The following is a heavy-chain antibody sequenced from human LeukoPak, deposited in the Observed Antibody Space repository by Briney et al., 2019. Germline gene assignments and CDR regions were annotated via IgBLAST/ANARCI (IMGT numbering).Heavy chain of an antibody. CDR3: ASYCSTTSCPFDY. V-gene: IGHV4-59*12. CDR1: GGSISSYY. Sequence: SKTLSLTWTVAGGSISSYYWSWVRQPPGKGLGWIGYIYYSGSTNYNPSLKSRVTISVDTSKNQFSLKLSSVTAADAAVYYCASYCSTTSCPFDYWGQGTLVTVSS. CDR2: IYYSGST. D-gene: IGHD2-2*01. J-gene: IGHJ4*02.